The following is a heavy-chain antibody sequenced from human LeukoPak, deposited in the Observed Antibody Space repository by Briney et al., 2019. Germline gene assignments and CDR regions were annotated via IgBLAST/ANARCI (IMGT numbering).Heavy chain of an antibody. CDR3: AKDSSSVTTLGLGFDY. V-gene: IGHV3-9*01. J-gene: IGHJ4*02. D-gene: IGHD4-17*01. CDR1: GFTFDDYA. Sequence: GRSLRLSCAASGFTFDDYAMHWVRQAPGKGLEWVSGISWNSGSIRYADSVKGRFTISRDNAKNSLYLQMNSLRAEDTALYYCAKDSSSVTTLGLGFDYWGQGTLVTVSS. CDR2: ISWNSGSI.